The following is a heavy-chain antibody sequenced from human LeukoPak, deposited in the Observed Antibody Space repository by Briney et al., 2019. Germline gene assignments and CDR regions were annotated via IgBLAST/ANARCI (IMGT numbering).Heavy chain of an antibody. CDR2: ITPFLGIA. CDR1: GETFSSYA. J-gene: IGHJ4*02. Sequence: ASVKVSCKASGETFSSYAINWVRQAPGQGPEWMGRITPFLGIANYPQKFQGRVTITADESTTTAYMELSSLRSEDTAVYYCARGGFTNRGSDSPPRAVGDYWGQGSLVTVSS. V-gene: IGHV1-69*04. D-gene: IGHD1-26*01. CDR3: ARGGFTNRGSDSPPRAVGDY.